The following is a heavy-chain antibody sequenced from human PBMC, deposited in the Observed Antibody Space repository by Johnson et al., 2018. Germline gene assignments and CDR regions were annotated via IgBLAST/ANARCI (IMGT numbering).Heavy chain of an antibody. D-gene: IGHD6-19*01. CDR1: GFTFSNYA. Sequence: VQLVQSGGGLVQHGGSLRLSCADSGFTFSNYAIHWVRQAPGTGLEYVSALSSNGGPTYYENSVKGRFIISRDNSKKTLYPQMGRLSAEGMGGYYCARPKNMEVAGKGFDAFDIWGQGTRVTVSS. CDR3: ARPKNMEVAGKGFDAFDI. J-gene: IGHJ3*02. V-gene: IGHV3-64*01. CDR2: LSSNGGPT.